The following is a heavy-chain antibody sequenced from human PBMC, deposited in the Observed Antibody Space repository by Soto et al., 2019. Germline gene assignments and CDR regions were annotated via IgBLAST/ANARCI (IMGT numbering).Heavy chain of an antibody. Sequence: SETLSLTCAVYGGSFSGYYWSWIRQPPGKGLEWIGEINHSGSTNYNPSLKSRVTISVDTSKNQFSLKLSSVTAADTAVYYCARGWRYCSSTSCYAFFGEQPRFDYWGQGTLVTVSS. V-gene: IGHV4-34*01. J-gene: IGHJ4*02. D-gene: IGHD2-2*01. CDR1: GGSFSGYY. CDR2: INHSGST. CDR3: ARGWRYCSSTSCYAFFGEQPRFDY.